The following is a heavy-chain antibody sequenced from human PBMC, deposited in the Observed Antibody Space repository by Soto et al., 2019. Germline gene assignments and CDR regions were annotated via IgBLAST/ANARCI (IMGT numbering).Heavy chain of an antibody. CDR1: GCSNHTFY. Sequence: SETLYLNCTFPGCSNHTFYWNLNRQPPGKGQEWNGVITYNGTTNYNPSPKSPRTISTNTSMSQFFLKLTSVTCADTAVYYCARQVRDGSGTYHFRYWGQGTVVTVS. D-gene: IGHD3-10*01. V-gene: IGHV4-59*08. CDR3: ARQVRDGSGTYHFRY. J-gene: IGHJ4*02. CDR2: ITYNGTT.